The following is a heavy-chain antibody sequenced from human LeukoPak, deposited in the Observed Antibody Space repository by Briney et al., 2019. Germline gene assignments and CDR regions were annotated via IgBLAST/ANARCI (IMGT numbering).Heavy chain of an antibody. Sequence: ASVKVSCKASGYTFTSYGISWVRQAPGQGLEWMGWISAYNGNTNYAQKLQGRVTMTTDTSTSTAYMELRSLRSDDTAVYYCARDGAGYSSGLPLDYWGQGTLVTASS. D-gene: IGHD6-19*01. CDR3: ARDGAGYSSGLPLDY. CDR2: ISAYNGNT. J-gene: IGHJ4*02. V-gene: IGHV1-18*01. CDR1: GYTFTSYG.